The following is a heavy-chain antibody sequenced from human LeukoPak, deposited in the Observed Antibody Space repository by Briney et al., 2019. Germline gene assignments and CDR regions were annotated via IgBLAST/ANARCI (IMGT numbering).Heavy chain of an antibody. Sequence: AVKVSCKASGGTFSSYAISWVRQAPGQGLEWMGGIIPIFGTANYAQKFQGRVTITADKSTSTAYMELSSLRSEDTAVYYCARDRGYYDSSGYYLSYWGQGTLVTVSS. V-gene: IGHV1-69*06. J-gene: IGHJ4*02. CDR3: ARDRGYYDSSGYYLSY. D-gene: IGHD3-22*01. CDR1: GGTFSSYA. CDR2: IIPIFGTA.